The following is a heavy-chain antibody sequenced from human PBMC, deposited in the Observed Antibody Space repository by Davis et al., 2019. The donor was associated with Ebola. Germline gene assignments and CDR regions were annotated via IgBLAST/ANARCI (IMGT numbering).Heavy chain of an antibody. V-gene: IGHV3-7*03. J-gene: IGHJ4*02. CDR2: IKQDGSEK. CDR1: GFTFSNYW. CDR3: ARARSGYDYIYY. D-gene: IGHD5-12*01. Sequence: GGSLRLSCAASGFTFSNYWMSWVRQAPVKGLEWVANIKQDGSEKQYVDSVKGRFTISRDNAKNSLYLQMNSLRAEDTAVYYCARARSGYDYIYYWGQGTLVTVSS.